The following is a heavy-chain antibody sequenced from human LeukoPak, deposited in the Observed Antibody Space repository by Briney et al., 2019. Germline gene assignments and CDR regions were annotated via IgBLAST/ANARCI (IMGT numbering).Heavy chain of an antibody. CDR2: IYYSGST. CDR1: GGSISSYY. CDR3: ARDQYDFWSGYYGGAFDI. D-gene: IGHD3-3*01. J-gene: IGHJ3*02. Sequence: PSETLSLTCTVSGGSISSYYWSWIRQPPGKGLEWIGYIYYSGSTNYNPSLKSRVTISVDTSKNQFSLKLSSVTAADTAVYYCARDQYDFWSGYYGGAFDIWGQGTMVTVSS. V-gene: IGHV4-59*01.